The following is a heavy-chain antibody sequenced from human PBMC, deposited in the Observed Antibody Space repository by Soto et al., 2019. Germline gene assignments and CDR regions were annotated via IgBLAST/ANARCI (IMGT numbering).Heavy chain of an antibody. Sequence: ASVKVSCKASGYTFTRYGITWMRQAPGQGLKWMGWISAYNGNTNYAQKLQGRVTMTTDTYTSKAYMELRSLRFNDTAVYFCARDGVGGSFDHWGQGTLVTVSS. CDR2: ISAYNGNT. CDR3: ARDGVGGSFDH. J-gene: IGHJ4*02. CDR1: GYTFTRYG. V-gene: IGHV1-18*01. D-gene: IGHD1-26*01.